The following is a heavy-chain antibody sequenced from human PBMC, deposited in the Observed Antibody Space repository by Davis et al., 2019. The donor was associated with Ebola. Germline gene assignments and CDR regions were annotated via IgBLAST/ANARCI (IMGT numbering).Heavy chain of an antibody. CDR3: ARWARLYYYYGMDV. CDR1: GYTFTSYD. CDR2: MNPNSGNT. J-gene: IGHJ6*02. D-gene: IGHD6-6*01. V-gene: IGHV1-8*01. Sequence: ASVKVSCKASGYTFTSYDINWVRQATGQGLEWMGWMNPNSGNTGYAQKFQGRVTMTRNTSISTAYMELSSLRSEDTAVYYGARWARLYYYYGMDVWGQGTTVTVSS.